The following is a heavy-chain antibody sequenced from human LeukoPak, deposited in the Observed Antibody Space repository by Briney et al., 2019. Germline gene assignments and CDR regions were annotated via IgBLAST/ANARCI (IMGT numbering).Heavy chain of an antibody. CDR3: ARGSPDRYYYDSSGSDY. Sequence: ASVKVSCKASGYTFTSYAMNWVRQAPGQGLEWMGWINPNSGGTNYAQKFQGRVTMTRDTSISTAYMELSRLRSDDTAVYYCARGSPDRYYYDSSGSDYWGQGTLVTVSS. J-gene: IGHJ4*02. D-gene: IGHD3-22*01. V-gene: IGHV1-2*02. CDR2: INPNSGGT. CDR1: GYTFTSYA.